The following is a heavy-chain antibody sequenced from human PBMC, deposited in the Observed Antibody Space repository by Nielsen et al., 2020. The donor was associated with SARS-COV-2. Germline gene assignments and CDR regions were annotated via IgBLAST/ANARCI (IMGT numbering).Heavy chain of an antibody. CDR2: ISGSGGST. V-gene: IGHV3-23*01. Sequence: GGSLRLSCAASGFTFSSYAMSWVRQAPGKGLEWVSAISGSGGSTYYADSVKGRFTISRDNSKNTLYLQMNSLRAEDTAVYYCAKDTIEREWELLIHYYYGMDVWGQGTTVTVSS. J-gene: IGHJ6*02. D-gene: IGHD1-26*01. CDR3: AKDTIEREWELLIHYYYGMDV. CDR1: GFTFSSYA.